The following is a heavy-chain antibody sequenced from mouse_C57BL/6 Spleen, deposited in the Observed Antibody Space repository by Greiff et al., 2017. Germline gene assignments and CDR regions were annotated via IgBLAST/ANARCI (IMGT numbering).Heavy chain of an antibody. CDR2: IDPSDSYT. J-gene: IGHJ2*01. CDR3: ARGRTTVPYDD. CDR1: GYTFTSYW. Sequence: VQLQQPGAELVMPGASVKLSCKASGYTFTSYWMHWVKQRPGQGLEWIGEIDPSDSYTNYNQKFKGKSTLTVAKSSSTAYMQLSSLTSEDSAVYYCARGRTTVPYDDWGQGTTLTVAS. D-gene: IGHD1-1*01. V-gene: IGHV1-69*01.